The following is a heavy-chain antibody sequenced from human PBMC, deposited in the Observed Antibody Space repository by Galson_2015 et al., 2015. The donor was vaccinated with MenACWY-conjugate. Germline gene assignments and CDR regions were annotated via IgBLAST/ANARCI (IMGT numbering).Heavy chain of an antibody. CDR2: IIPIFGTA. J-gene: IGHJ6*02. Sequence: SVKVSCKASGGTFSSYAISWVRQAPGQGLEWMGGIIPIFGTADYAQKFQGRVTITADESTSTAYMELSSLRSEDTAVYYCARDPLQGVVPAAVARYYYYYGMDVWGQGTTVTVSS. V-gene: IGHV1-69*13. D-gene: IGHD2-2*01. CDR1: GGTFSSYA. CDR3: ARDPLQGVVPAAVARYYYYYGMDV.